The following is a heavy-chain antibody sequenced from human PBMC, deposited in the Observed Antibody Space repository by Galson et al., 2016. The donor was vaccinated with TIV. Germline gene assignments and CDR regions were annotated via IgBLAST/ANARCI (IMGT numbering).Heavy chain of an antibody. D-gene: IGHD3-10*01. CDR1: GFTLSAYP. CDR2: ISYDGSLK. J-gene: IGHJ3*02. V-gene: IGHV3-30*04. Sequence: SLRLSCAASGFTLSAYPMHWVRQAPGKGLEWVAVISYDGSLKYYAASVEGRFTIARDHAKNSLYLQMNSLTAEDTAVYYWSRQLLSESSVGFDIWGQGTLVTVSS. CDR3: SRQLLSESSVGFDI.